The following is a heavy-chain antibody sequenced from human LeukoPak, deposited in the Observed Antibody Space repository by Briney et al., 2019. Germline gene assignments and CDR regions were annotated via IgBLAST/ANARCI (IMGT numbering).Heavy chain of an antibody. V-gene: IGHV1-2*02. CDR1: GYTFTGYY. CDR2: INPNGGGT. Sequence: ASVKVSCKASGYTFTGYYILWVRQAPGQGLDWMGWINPNGGGTNYAQKFQGRVTMTRDTSISIAYMELSRLTSDDTAVYYCARWVGYSNWFDPWGQGTLVTVSS. D-gene: IGHD2-15*01. J-gene: IGHJ5*02. CDR3: ARWVGYSNWFDP.